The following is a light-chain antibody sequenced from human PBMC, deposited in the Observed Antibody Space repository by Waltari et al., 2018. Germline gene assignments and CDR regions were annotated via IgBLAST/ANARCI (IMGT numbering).Light chain of an antibody. J-gene: IGLJ1*01. CDR3: CSYTTTDTYV. V-gene: IGLV2-14*03. CDR2: DVS. Sequence: SALPQPASVSGSPGQSITIYCTGTSSDVGRYEYASWYQQHPGKAPKLIIYDVSTRPSGVSNRFSGSTSGYTASLTISGLQSEDEADYYCCSYTTTDTYVFGSGTKVTVL. CDR1: SSDVGRYEY.